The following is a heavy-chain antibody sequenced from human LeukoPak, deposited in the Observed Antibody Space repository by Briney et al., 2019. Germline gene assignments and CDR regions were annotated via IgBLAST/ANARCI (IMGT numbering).Heavy chain of an antibody. V-gene: IGHV4-59*01. Sequence: SESLSLTCTVSGGSLRSYYWSWIRLPPGEGLEWVGYIYYTGANSYNPSLKSRVTISLDTSKIHFSLKLGSVNAADAAVYYCARADYSYGTVYYFDYWGQGALVTVSS. J-gene: IGHJ4*02. D-gene: IGHD5-18*01. CDR1: GGSLRSYY. CDR3: ARADYSYGTVYYFDY. CDR2: IYYTGAN.